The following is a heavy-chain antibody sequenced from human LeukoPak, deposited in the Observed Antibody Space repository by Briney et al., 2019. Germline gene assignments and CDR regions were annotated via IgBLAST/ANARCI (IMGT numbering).Heavy chain of an antibody. Sequence: PGGSLRLSCAASGFTFSSFWMSWVRQTPGKGLKCLTNIKQDGGEKNYVDSVKGRFTISRDNAKNSLFLQMNSLTAEDTAVYYCARDPFSCPDYWGQGTLVTVSS. D-gene: IGHD2-2*01. CDR1: GFTFSSFW. J-gene: IGHJ4*02. V-gene: IGHV3-7*05. CDR2: IKQDGGEK. CDR3: ARDPFSCPDY.